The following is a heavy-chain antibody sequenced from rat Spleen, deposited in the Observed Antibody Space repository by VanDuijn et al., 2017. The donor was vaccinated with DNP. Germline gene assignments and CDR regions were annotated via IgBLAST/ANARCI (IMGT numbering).Heavy chain of an antibody. J-gene: IGHJ2*01. CDR1: GFSLTSYN. CDR3: ARESSALDY. Sequence: QVQLKESGPGLVQPSQTLSLTCTVSGFSLTSYNVHWVRQPTGKGLEWMGIIWTGGSTDYNSALKSRLSISRDTSKSQVFLKMNSLQTEDIATYYCARESSALDYWGQGVMVTVSS. D-gene: IGHD3-3*01. CDR2: IWTGGST. V-gene: IGHV2-30*01.